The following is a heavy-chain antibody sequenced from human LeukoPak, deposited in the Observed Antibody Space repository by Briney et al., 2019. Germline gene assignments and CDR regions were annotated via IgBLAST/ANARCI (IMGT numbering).Heavy chain of an antibody. CDR1: GYTFTSYG. CDR2: ISAYNGNT. J-gene: IGHJ6*03. V-gene: IGHV1-18*01. Sequence: ASVKVSYKASGYTFTSYGISWVRQAPGQGLEWMGWISAYNGNTNYAQKLQGRVTMTTDTSTSTAYMELGSLRSEDTAVYYCARCYYPSYYYYYYMDVWGKGTTVTVSS. CDR3: ARCYYPSYYYYYYMDV. D-gene: IGHD1-26*01.